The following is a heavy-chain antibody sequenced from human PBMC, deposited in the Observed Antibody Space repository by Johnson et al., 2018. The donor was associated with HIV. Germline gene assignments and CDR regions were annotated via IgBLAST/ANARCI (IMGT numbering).Heavy chain of an antibody. CDR1: GFTFSSFG. D-gene: IGHD1-7*01. CDR2: MRSDGSIE. J-gene: IGHJ3*02. CDR3: GRWNYALDI. Sequence: QVQLLESGGGVVQPGRSLRLSCAATGFTFSSFGMHWVRQAPGKGLEWVAFMRSDGSIEYYVDSVKGRFTISRDNAKNSLHLQMNSLRAEDTAVYYCGRWNYALDIWGQGTMVTVSS. V-gene: IGHV3-33*08.